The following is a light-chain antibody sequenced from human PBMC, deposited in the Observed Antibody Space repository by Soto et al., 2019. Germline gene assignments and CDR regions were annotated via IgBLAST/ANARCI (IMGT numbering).Light chain of an antibody. V-gene: IGKV3-15*01. J-gene: IGKJ1*01. CDR3: QQYNNWWT. Sequence: EIVITQSPATLSVSLGERATLSCRASQSVSTKLAWYQQKPGQAPRLLIYGASTRATGIPARFSGSGSGTEFTLTISSLQSEDSAVYYCQQYNNWWTFGQGTKVDIK. CDR2: GAS. CDR1: QSVSTK.